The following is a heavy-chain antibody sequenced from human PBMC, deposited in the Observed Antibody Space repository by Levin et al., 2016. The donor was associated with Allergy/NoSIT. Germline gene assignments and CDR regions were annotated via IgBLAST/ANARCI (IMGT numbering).Heavy chain of an antibody. V-gene: IGHV3-23*01. D-gene: IGHD3-10*01. CDR3: AKSLWFGEIPNWFDP. CDR2: ISGSGDST. Sequence: GESLKISCAASGFTFRSYAMSWVRQAPGKGLEWVSAISGSGDSTYYADSVKGRFTISRDNSKNTLYLQMNSLRADDTAVYYCAKSLWFGEIPNWFDPWGQGTLVTVSS. J-gene: IGHJ5*02. CDR1: GFTFRSYA.